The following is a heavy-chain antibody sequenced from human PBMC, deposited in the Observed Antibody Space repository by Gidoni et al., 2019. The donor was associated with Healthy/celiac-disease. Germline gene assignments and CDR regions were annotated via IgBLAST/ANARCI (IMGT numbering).Heavy chain of an antibody. Sequence: EVQLLESGGGLVQPGGSLRLSCSASGFTFSSYAMSWVRQAPGKGLEWVSAISGSGGSTYYADSVKGRFTISRDNSKNTLYLQMNSLRAEDTAVYYCAKDLIDSSDIYYYYGMDVWGQGTTVTVSS. V-gene: IGHV3-23*01. CDR3: AKDLIDSSDIYYYYGMDV. D-gene: IGHD3-22*01. J-gene: IGHJ6*02. CDR1: GFTFSSYA. CDR2: ISGSGGST.